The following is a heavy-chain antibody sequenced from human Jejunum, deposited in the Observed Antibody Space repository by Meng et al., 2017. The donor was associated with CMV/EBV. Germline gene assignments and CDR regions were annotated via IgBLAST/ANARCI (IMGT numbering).Heavy chain of an antibody. D-gene: IGHD3-22*01. J-gene: IGHJ6*02. V-gene: IGHV3-48*03. CDR1: SSYE. CDR2: ISSSGSTI. Sequence: SSYEMNWVRQAPGEGLEWVSYISSSGSTIYYADSVKGRFTISRDNAKNSLYLQMNSLRAEDTAVYYCAREARYYASSGSSSGLDVWGQGTTVTV. CDR3: AREARYYASSGSSSGLDV.